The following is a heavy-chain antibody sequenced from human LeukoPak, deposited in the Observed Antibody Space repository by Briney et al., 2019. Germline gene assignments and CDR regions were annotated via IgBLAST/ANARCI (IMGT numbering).Heavy chain of an antibody. CDR1: GCTFSSYA. J-gene: IGHJ5*02. CDR3: ARDRCSSTSCYVEGPSDSYNWFDP. Sequence: SVKVSCKASGCTFSSYAISWVRQAPGQGLEWMGGIIPIFGTANYAQKFQGRVTITTDESTSTAYMELSSLRSDDTAVYYCARDRCSSTSCYVEGPSDSYNWFDPWGQGTLVTVSS. V-gene: IGHV1-69*05. D-gene: IGHD2-2*01. CDR2: IIPIFGTA.